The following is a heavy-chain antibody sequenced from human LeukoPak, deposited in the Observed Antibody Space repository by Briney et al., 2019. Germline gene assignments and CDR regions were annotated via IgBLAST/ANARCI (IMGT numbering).Heavy chain of an antibody. Sequence: PSETLSLTCTVSGGSISSYYWSWIRQPAGKGLEWIGRIYTSGSTNYNPSLKSRVTMSVDTSKNQFSLKLSSVTAADTAVYYCARSEDIVVVPAVYYGMDVWGQGTTVTVSS. CDR2: IYTSGST. V-gene: IGHV4-4*07. J-gene: IGHJ6*02. CDR1: GGSISSYY. CDR3: ARSEDIVVVPAVYYGMDV. D-gene: IGHD2-2*01.